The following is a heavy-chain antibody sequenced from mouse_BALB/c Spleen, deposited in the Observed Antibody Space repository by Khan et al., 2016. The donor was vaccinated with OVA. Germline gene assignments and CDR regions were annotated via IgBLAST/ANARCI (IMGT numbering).Heavy chain of an antibody. CDR3: ARRPCYHYSNMDY. CDR2: IWSDGST. D-gene: IGHD2-4*01. Sequence: QVQLKESGPGLVAPSPRLSITCTISGFSLTNYCVNWVRQPPGKGLEWLVVIWSDGSTTYNSDLNTRLTISKDNTKRKAFLKMHSRQTDDTGMYFCARRPCYHYSNMDYWGQGTSVTVSA. V-gene: IGHV2-6-1*01. CDR1: GFSLTNYC. J-gene: IGHJ4*01.